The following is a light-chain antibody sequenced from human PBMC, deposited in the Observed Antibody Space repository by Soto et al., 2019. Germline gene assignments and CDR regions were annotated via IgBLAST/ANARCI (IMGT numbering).Light chain of an antibody. CDR3: QQYYSYPFT. CDR1: HAIISY. CDR2: AAA. Sequence: AIRMTQSPSSFSASTGDRVTITYRASHAIISYLAWYQQKPGKAPKLLIYAAATLQSGVPSRFTGSGSGTDFTLTISCLQSEDFATYYCQQYYSYPFTFGPGTKVDIK. J-gene: IGKJ3*01. V-gene: IGKV1-8*01.